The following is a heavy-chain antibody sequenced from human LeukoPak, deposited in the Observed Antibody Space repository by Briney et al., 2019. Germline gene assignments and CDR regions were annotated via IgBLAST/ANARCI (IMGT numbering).Heavy chain of an antibody. Sequence: GGSLRLSCAVSGFTFSGSAIHWVRQASGKGLEWVGRIRSKANSYATAYAASVKGRFTISRDNSKNTLYLQMNSLRAEDTAVYYCARVEWELLGAFDIWGQGTMVTVSS. CDR2: IRSKANSYAT. CDR1: GFTFSGSA. V-gene: IGHV3-73*01. CDR3: ARVEWELLGAFDI. J-gene: IGHJ3*02. D-gene: IGHD1-26*01.